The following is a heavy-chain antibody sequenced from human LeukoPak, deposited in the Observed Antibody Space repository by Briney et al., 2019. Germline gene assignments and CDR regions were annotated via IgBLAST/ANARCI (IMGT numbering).Heavy chain of an antibody. J-gene: IGHJ4*02. V-gene: IGHV1-69*05. D-gene: IGHD2-21*01. CDR1: GYTFTSYG. Sequence: GASVKVSCKASGYTFTSYGISWVRQAPGQGLEFMGRIIPIFGTINYAPKFQGRITITTDQSTRSVYMELRSLKSEDTAVYYCAGDERAAAGSAYSGPFDSWGQGTLVTVSA. CDR3: AGDERAAAGSAYSGPFDS. CDR2: IIPIFGTI.